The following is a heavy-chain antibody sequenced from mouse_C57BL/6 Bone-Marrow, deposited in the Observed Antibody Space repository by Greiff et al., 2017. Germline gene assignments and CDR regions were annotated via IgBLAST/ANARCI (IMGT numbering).Heavy chain of an antibody. CDR3: AREVYGVHFDY. CDR2: IDPSDSYT. CDR1: GYTFTSYW. V-gene: IGHV1-69*01. Sequence: VQLQQPGAELVMPGASVKLSCKASGYTFTSYWMHWVKQRPGQGLEWIGEIDPSDSYTNYNQKLKGKATLTVDKSSSTAYMQLSSLTSEDSAVXSWAREVYGVHFDYWGQGTTLTVSS. J-gene: IGHJ2*01. D-gene: IGHD1-1*02.